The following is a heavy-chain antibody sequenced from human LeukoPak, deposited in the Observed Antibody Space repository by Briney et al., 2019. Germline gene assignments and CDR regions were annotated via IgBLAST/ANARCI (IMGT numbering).Heavy chain of an antibody. CDR1: GFTFSSNY. CDR3: ARDLYFETGGYYYSDY. Sequence: GGSLRLSCAASGFTFSSNYMSWVRQAPGKGLEWVSVIYSGGTTYYADSVKGRFTISRDNSKNTLYLQMNSLRAEDTAVYYCARDLYFETGGYYYSDYWGRGTLVTVSS. V-gene: IGHV3-53*01. J-gene: IGHJ4*02. D-gene: IGHD3-22*01. CDR2: IYSGGTT.